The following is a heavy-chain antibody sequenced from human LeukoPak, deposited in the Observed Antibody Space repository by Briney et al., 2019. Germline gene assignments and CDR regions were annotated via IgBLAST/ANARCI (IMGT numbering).Heavy chain of an antibody. Sequence: GRSLRLSCAASEFTFSNYAMSWVRQAPGKGLEWVSSISGSGSSTYYADSVKGRFTISRDNSKNTVYVQMNSLGAEDTAVYYCAKGTVYSGYDYGDYFDYWGQGTLVTVSS. D-gene: IGHD5-12*01. V-gene: IGHV3-23*01. J-gene: IGHJ4*02. CDR3: AKGTVYSGYDYGDYFDY. CDR2: ISGSGSST. CDR1: EFTFSNYA.